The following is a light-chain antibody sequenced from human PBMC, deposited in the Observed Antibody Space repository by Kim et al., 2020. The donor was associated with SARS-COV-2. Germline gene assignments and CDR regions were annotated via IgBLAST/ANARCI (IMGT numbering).Light chain of an antibody. CDR2: GKN. Sequence: SSELTQDPAVSVALGQTVRITCQGDSLRSYYASWYQQKPGQAPVLVIYGKNNWPSGIPDRFSGSSSGNTASLTITGAQAEDEADYYCNSRDSSCNHWVFG. CDR1: SLRSYY. J-gene: IGLJ3*02. CDR3: NSRDSSCNHWV. V-gene: IGLV3-19*01.